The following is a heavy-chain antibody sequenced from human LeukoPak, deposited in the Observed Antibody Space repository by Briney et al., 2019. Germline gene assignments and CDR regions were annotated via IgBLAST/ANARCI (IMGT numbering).Heavy chain of an antibody. J-gene: IGHJ4*02. D-gene: IGHD5-18*01. Sequence: ASVKVSCKASGYTFTGYYMHWVRQTPGQGLEWMGRINPNSGGTNYAQKFQGRVTMTRDTSISTAYMELSRLRSDDTAVYYCARGRSTAMDPAYYFDYWGQGTLVTVSS. V-gene: IGHV1-2*06. CDR2: INPNSGGT. CDR3: ARGRSTAMDPAYYFDY. CDR1: GYTFTGYY.